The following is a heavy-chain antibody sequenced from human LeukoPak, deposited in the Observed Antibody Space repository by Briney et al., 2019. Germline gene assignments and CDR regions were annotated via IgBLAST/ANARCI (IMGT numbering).Heavy chain of an antibody. CDR2: IYNSGST. D-gene: IGHD6-19*01. V-gene: IGHV4-39*01. J-gene: IGHJ4*02. CDR1: GYSSRSRSYC. Sequence: PSETLSLTCTVSGYSSRSRSYCWVWLRPPPGKGLEWIGSIYNSGSTYYSPSLKSRVTMSVDTYTHQFFLELSSLSAADTAVYYCARHIQWLSSYYFDYWGPGILVTVSS. CDR3: ARHIQWLSSYYFDY.